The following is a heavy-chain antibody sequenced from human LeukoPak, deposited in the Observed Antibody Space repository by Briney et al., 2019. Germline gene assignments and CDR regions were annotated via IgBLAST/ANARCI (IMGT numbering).Heavy chain of an antibody. Sequence: ASVKVSCKASGYTFTSYYMHWVRQTPGQGLEWMGIINPSGGSTSYAQKFQGRVTMTRDMSTSTVYMELSSLRSEDTAVYYCARGAIVGASGYWGQGTLVTVSS. CDR2: INPSGGST. V-gene: IGHV1-46*01. J-gene: IGHJ4*02. CDR3: ARGAIVGASGY. CDR1: GYTFTSYY. D-gene: IGHD1-26*01.